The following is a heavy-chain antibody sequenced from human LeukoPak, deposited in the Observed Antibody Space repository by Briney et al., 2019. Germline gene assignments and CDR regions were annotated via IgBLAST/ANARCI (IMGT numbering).Heavy chain of an antibody. CDR2: IYTSGST. D-gene: IGHD6-13*01. V-gene: IGHV4-4*07. CDR1: GGSISSYY. CDR3: AREGYIAAAGTFDY. Sequence: SETLSLTCTVSGGSISSYYWSWIRQPAGKGLEWIGRIYTSGSTNYNPSLKSRVTMSVDTSKNQLSLKLSSVTAADTAVYYCAREGYIAAAGTFDYWGQGTLVTVSS. J-gene: IGHJ4*02.